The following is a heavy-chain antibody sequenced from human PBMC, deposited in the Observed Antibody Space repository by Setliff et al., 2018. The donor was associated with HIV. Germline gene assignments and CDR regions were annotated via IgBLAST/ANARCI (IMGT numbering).Heavy chain of an antibody. V-gene: IGHV1-69*05. CDR2: IIPILGTT. CDR3: ARDRGGSYADACDV. J-gene: IGHJ3*01. Sequence: ASVKVSCKSSGGTFSSNAISWVRQAPGHGLEWIGGIIPILGTTHYSQKFQDRVTITRDESTRTAYLEVNNLGSEGTAIYYCARDRGGSYADACDVCGQGTMVTVSS. D-gene: IGHD1-26*01. CDR1: GGTFSSNA.